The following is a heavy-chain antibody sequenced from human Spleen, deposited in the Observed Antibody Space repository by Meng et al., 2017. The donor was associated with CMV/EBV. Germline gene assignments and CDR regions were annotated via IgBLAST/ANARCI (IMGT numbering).Heavy chain of an antibody. CDR1: GGSISSGGYY. J-gene: IGHJ5*02. Sequence: VSGGSISSGGYYWSWIRQHPGKGLEWIGYIYYSGSTYYNPSLKSRVTMSVDTSKNQFSLKLSSVTAADTAVYYCARDRTLRGNWFDPWGQGTLVTVSS. CDR3: ARDRTLRGNWFDP. V-gene: IGHV4-31*02. D-gene: IGHD2-2*01. CDR2: IYYSGST.